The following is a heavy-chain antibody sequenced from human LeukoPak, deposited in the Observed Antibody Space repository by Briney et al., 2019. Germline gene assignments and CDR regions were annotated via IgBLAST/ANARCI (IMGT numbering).Heavy chain of an antibody. Sequence: SETLSLTCTVSGGSISGYYWGWIRQPPGKGLEWIGYIYSSGSTNYNPSLKSRVTISVDTSMNQFSLKLSSVTAADTAVYYCARDSRGDYWFDPWGQGTLVTVSS. CDR1: GGSISGYY. J-gene: IGHJ5*02. CDR2: IYSSGST. V-gene: IGHV4-59*01. D-gene: IGHD2-21*02. CDR3: ARDSRGDYWFDP.